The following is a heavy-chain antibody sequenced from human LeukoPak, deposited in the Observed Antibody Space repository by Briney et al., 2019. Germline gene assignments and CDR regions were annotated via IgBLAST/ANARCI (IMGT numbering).Heavy chain of an antibody. CDR3: ARDRPTVVRGVLVY. Sequence: PGRSLRLSCAASGFTFSNYAMHWVRQAPGKGLEWVAVISYDGSSKYYADSVKGRFTISRDNSKNTLYLQMNSLRAEDTAVYYCARDRPTVVRGVLVYWGQGTLVTVSS. CDR1: GFTFSNYA. CDR2: ISYDGSSK. V-gene: IGHV3-30-3*01. D-gene: IGHD3-10*01. J-gene: IGHJ4*02.